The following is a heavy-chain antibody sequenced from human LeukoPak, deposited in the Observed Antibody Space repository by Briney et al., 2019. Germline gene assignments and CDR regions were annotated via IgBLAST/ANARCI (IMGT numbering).Heavy chain of an antibody. CDR1: GYTFTTLD. CDR2: INPNSGNR. D-gene: IGHD2-2*01. Sequence: ASVKVSCKASGYTFTTLDINWVRQATGQGLEWMGWINPNSGNRGYAQKFQGRVTITRDTSISTAYMELSSLRSEDTAVYYCARDSRYCSSTSCWQNWFDPWGQGTLVTVSS. V-gene: IGHV1-8*03. CDR3: ARDSRYCSSTSCWQNWFDP. J-gene: IGHJ5*02.